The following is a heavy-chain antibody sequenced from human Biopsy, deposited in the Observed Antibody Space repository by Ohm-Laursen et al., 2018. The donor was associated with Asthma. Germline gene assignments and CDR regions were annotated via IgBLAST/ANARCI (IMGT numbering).Heavy chain of an antibody. D-gene: IGHD3-22*01. Sequence: TLSLTCTVSYGSITSGGYHWTWIRQHPGKGLEWIGFIYYSGSTYYNPSLKSRVSISIDTSKNQFSLKLSSVTAADTAVYYCARAQDYYDSRGYYRSFDYWGQGTLVTVSS. CDR2: IYYSGST. CDR3: ARAQDYYDSRGYYRSFDY. CDR1: YGSITSGGYH. V-gene: IGHV4-31*02. J-gene: IGHJ4*02.